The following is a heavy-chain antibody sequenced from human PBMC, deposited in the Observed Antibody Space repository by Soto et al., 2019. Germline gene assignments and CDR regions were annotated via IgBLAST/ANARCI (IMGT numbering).Heavy chain of an antibody. D-gene: IGHD6-19*01. CDR1: GFTFSNAW. V-gene: IGHV3-15*01. CDR3: TTSVAGTGDY. Sequence: EVQLVESGGGLVKPGGSLRLSCEASGFTFSNAWMSWVRQAPGKGLEWVGRIKSKTDGGTTDYAAPVKGRFTISRDDSKTTLYLQMNSLKTEDTAVYYCTTSVAGTGDYWAHGTLVTVSS. CDR2: IKSKTDGGTT. J-gene: IGHJ4*01.